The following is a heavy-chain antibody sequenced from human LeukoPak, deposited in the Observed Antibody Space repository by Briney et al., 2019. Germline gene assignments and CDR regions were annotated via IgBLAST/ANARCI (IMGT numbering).Heavy chain of an antibody. J-gene: IGHJ6*02. D-gene: IGHD3-10*01. CDR1: GNTFTNYD. V-gene: IGHV1-8*01. CDR3: ARAPASYGSGNDYSNDYGMGV. Sequence: RASVKVSCKASGNTFTNYDMNWVRQAPGQGPEWVGWMNPNSGKTGYAQKFQGRVSMTRDTSISTAYMELSSLRPEDTAVYYCARAPASYGSGNDYSNDYGMGVWGHGTTLTVTS. CDR2: MNPNSGKT.